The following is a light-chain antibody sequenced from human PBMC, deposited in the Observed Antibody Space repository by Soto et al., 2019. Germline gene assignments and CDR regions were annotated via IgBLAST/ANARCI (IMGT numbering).Light chain of an antibody. J-gene: IGLJ3*02. CDR3: SSYTSSNTLL. Sequence: QSALTQPASVSGSPGQSITISCTGTSSDVGGYRYVSWYQQHPGRAPKLMIYEVSNRPSGVSNRFSGSKSGNTASLTISGLQAEDEADYYCSSYTSSNTLLFGGGTKLTVL. V-gene: IGLV2-14*01. CDR2: EVS. CDR1: SSDVGGYRY.